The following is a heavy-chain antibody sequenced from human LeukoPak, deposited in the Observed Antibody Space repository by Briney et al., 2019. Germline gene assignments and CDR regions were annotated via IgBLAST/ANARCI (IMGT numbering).Heavy chain of an antibody. CDR3: AKTAGNYGDYSPFDY. CDR2: IYSGGTT. D-gene: IGHD4-17*01. V-gene: IGHV3-53*05. CDR1: GFTVSSNY. Sequence: GGSLRLSCAVSGFTVSSNYMSWVRQAPGKGLEWVSVIYSGGTTFYADSVKGRFTISRDNSKNTLFLQLNSLRAEDTSVYYCAKTAGNYGDYSPFDYWGQGTLVTVSS. J-gene: IGHJ4*02.